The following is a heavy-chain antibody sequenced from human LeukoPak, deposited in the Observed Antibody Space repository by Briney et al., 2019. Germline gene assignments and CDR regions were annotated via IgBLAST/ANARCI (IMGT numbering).Heavy chain of an antibody. CDR2: IYYSGST. D-gene: IGHD3-3*01. CDR1: GGSISSYY. Sequence: ETLSLTCTVSGGSISSYYWSWIRQPPGKGPEGMGYIYYSGSTNYNPSLKRRVTISVDTSKSQFSLKLSSVTAADTAVYYCARLGVPYAFDIWGQGTMVTVSS. V-gene: IGHV4-59*08. CDR3: ARLGVPYAFDI. J-gene: IGHJ3*02.